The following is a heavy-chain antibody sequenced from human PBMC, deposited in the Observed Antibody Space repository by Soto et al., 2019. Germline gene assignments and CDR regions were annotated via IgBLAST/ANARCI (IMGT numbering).Heavy chain of an antibody. CDR3: ARGRTYCTNGVCYDGVYY. J-gene: IGHJ4*02. D-gene: IGHD2-8*01. CDR2: IYSGGNT. V-gene: IGHV3-53*02. CDR1: GFTVSSNY. Sequence: EVQLVETGGGLIQPGGSLRLSCAASGFTVSSNYMSWVRQAPGKGLEWVLVIYSGGNTYYADSVKGRFTISRDNSKNTLYLQMKSLRAEDTAVYYCARGRTYCTNGVCYDGVYYWGQGTLVTVSS.